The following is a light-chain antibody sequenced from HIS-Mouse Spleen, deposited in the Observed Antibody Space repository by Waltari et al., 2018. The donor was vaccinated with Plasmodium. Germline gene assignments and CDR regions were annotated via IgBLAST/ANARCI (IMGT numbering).Light chain of an antibody. Sequence: AIRMTQSPSSFSASTGDRVPITCRASQGISSYLAWYQQKPGKAPKLLIYAASTLQSGVPSRFSGSGSGTDFTLTISCLQSEDFATYYCQQYYSYLPTFGGGTKVEIK. CDR3: QQYYSYLPT. CDR1: QGISSY. J-gene: IGKJ4*01. V-gene: IGKV1-8*01. CDR2: AAS.